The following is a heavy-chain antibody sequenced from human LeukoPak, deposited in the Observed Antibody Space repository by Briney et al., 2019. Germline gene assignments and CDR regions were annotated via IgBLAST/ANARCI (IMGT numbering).Heavy chain of an antibody. CDR1: GDSFSSNSAA. CDR3: AREGWDFQFDY. J-gene: IGHJ4*02. Sequence: SQTLSLTCALSGDSFSSNSAAWNWLRPSPSRGLEWLGRTYYRSRWYNDYAVSVKSRITINPDTSKNQFSLQLNSVTPEDAAVYYCAREGWDFQFDYWGQGTLVTVSS. D-gene: IGHD6-19*01. CDR2: TYYRSRWYN. V-gene: IGHV6-1*01.